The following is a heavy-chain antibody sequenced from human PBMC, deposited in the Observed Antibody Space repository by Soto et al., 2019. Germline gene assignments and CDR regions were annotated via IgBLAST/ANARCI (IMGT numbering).Heavy chain of an antibody. CDR1: GFTFSDYT. CDR2: ISSSSSYI. V-gene: IGHV3-21*01. CDR3: ARDVVAATNYYYYYGMDV. Sequence: GGSLRLSCAASGFTFSDYTMNWVRQAPGKGLEWVSSISSSSSYIYYADSVKGRFTISRDNAKNSLYLQMNSLRAEDTAVYYCARDVVAATNYYYYYGMDVWGQGTTVTVSS. D-gene: IGHD2-15*01. J-gene: IGHJ6*02.